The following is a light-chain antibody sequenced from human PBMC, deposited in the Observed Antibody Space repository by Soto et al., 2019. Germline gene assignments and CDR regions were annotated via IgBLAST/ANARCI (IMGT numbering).Light chain of an antibody. Sequence: ILMPRSPATLSVSPGERATLSCRASQSVSKNLAWYQQKPGQAPRLLIYDASTRATGIPARFSGSGSGTEFTLTISGLQSEDFADYYCHQYNNWPPWTFGQGTKVEIK. V-gene: IGKV3-15*01. CDR2: DAS. CDR3: HQYNNWPPWT. CDR1: QSVSKN. J-gene: IGKJ1*01.